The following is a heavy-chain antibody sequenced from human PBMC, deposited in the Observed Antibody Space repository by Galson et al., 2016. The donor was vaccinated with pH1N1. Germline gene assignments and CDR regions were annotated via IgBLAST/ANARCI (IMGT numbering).Heavy chain of an antibody. CDR2: IDWDDDK. D-gene: IGHD4-17*01. J-gene: IGHJ4*02. CDR1: GFSLRTSGMC. Sequence: PALVKPTQTLTLTCTFSGFSLRTSGMCASWIRQPPGKALEWLALIDWDDDKYYSTSLKTRLTISKDTSKNQVVLTMTNMDPVDTATYYCARLDYGDYSGYFEYWGQGTLVTVSS. V-gene: IGHV2-70*01. CDR3: ARLDYGDYSGYFEY.